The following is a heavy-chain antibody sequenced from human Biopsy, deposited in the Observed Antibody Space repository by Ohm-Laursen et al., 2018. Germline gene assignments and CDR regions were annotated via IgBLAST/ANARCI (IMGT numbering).Heavy chain of an antibody. CDR1: GFASGRYW. V-gene: IGHV3-7*01. D-gene: IGHD3-22*01. CDR3: ARDRLLYQYDSSGSDI. J-gene: IGHJ3*02. Sequence: GSLRLSCSASGFASGRYWMNWVRQAPGKGLEWLANIREDGIEKFYVGSVKGRFTISRDNAKSSVFLQMNSLRVEDTAVYYCARDRLLYQYDSSGSDIWGQGTVVTVSS. CDR2: IREDGIEK.